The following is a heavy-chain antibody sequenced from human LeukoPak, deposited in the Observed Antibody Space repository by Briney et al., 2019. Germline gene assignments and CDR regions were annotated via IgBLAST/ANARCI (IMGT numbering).Heavy chain of an antibody. J-gene: IGHJ6*03. CDR1: GGSISGHY. CDR3: ARDTNYYDSRTHFYYYYMDV. Sequence: SETLSLTCTVSGGSISGHYWNWIRQPPGKGLEWIGYVYYSGTTNYNPSLKSRVTISVDTSKNHFSLKLSSVTAADTAVYYCARDTNYYDSRTHFYYYYMDVWGKGTTVTVSS. V-gene: IGHV4-59*11. D-gene: IGHD3-22*01. CDR2: VYYSGTT.